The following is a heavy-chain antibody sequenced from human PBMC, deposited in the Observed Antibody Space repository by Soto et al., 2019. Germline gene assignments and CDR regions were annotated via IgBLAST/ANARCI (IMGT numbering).Heavy chain of an antibody. J-gene: IGHJ4*02. V-gene: IGHV4-34*01. CDR3: AREGYDSSGYSDY. CDR2: INHSGST. D-gene: IGHD3-22*01. CDR1: GGSFSGYY. Sequence: SETLSLTCAVYGGSFSGYYWSWIRQPPGKGLEWIGEINHSGSTNYNPSLKSRVTISVDTSKNQFSLKLSSVTAADTAVYYCAREGYDSSGYSDYWGQGHLVTVSS.